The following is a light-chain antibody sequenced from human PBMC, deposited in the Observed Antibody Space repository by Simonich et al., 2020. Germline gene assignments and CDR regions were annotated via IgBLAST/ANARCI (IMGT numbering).Light chain of an antibody. CDR3: QQYYSTPYT. Sequence: DIVMTQSPDSLAVSLSERATINCKSSQSVLYSSNNKNYLAWYQHKPGQPPKLLIYWASTREAGVPSRFSGSGSGTDFTLTISSLQAEDVAVYYCQQYYSTPYTFGQGTKLEIK. CDR2: WAS. J-gene: IGKJ2*01. V-gene: IGKV4-1*01. CDR1: QSVLYSSNNKNY.